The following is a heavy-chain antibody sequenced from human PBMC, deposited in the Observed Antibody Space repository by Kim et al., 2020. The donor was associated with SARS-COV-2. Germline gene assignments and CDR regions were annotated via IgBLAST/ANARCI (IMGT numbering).Heavy chain of an antibody. CDR3: AKGFSQVATTLDY. J-gene: IGHJ4*02. CDR1: GFTFSSYG. Sequence: GGSLRLSCAASGFTFSSYGMHWVHQAPGKGLEWVAVISYDGSNKYYADSVKGRFTISRDNSKNTLYLQMNSLRAEDTAVYYCAKGFSQVATTLDYWGQGTLVTVSS. V-gene: IGHV3-30*18. D-gene: IGHD5-12*01. CDR2: ISYDGSNK.